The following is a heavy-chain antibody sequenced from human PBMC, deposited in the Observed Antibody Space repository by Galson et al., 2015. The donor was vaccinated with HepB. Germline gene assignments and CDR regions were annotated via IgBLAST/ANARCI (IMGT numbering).Heavy chain of an antibody. V-gene: IGHV3-15*07. D-gene: IGHD4-17*01. CDR2: IKSKTDGGTT. Sequence: SLRLSCAASGFTFSNAWMNWVRQAPGKGLEWVGRIKSKTDGGTTDYAAPVKGRFTISRDDSKNTLYLQMNSLKTEDTAVYYCTTDSDYGDYFHPQPEWGQGTLVTVSS. CDR3: TTDSDYGDYFHPQPE. CDR1: GFTFSNAW. J-gene: IGHJ4*02.